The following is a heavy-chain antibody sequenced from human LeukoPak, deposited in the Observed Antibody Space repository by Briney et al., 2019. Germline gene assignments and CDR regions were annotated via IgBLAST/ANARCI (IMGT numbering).Heavy chain of an antibody. D-gene: IGHD2-2*01. J-gene: IGHJ4*02. Sequence: GGSLRLSCAASGFTFSSYTMNWVRQAPGKGLEWVSSISSSSSYISYADSVKGRCTISRDNAKNSLYLQMKRLRAEDTAVYYCASAWGGYCSSTSCYPFDYWGQGNLVTVSS. CDR3: ASAWGGYCSSTSCYPFDY. CDR2: ISSSSSYI. V-gene: IGHV3-21*01. CDR1: GFTFSSYT.